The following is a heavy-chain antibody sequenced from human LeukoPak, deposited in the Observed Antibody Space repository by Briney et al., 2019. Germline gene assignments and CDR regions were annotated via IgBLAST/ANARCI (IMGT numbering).Heavy chain of an antibody. CDR2: INPNSGGT. J-gene: IGHJ4*02. Sequence: WAPVKVSCKASGGTFSSYAISWVRQAPGQGLEWMGWINPNSGGTNYAQKFQGRVTMTRDTSISTAYMELNRLRSDDTAVYYCARELRDYDFLTGYPYYFDYWGQGTLVTVSS. CDR3: ARELRDYDFLTGYPYYFDY. D-gene: IGHD3-9*01. V-gene: IGHV1-2*02. CDR1: GGTFSSYA.